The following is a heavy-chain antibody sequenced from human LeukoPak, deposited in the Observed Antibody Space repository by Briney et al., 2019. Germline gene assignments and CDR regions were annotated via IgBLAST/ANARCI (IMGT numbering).Heavy chain of an antibody. D-gene: IGHD6-13*01. CDR1: GGSLSSYY. CDR2: IYYSGST. Sequence: SETLSLTCTVSGGSLSSYYWSWIRQPPGNGLEWSGYIYYSGSTNYNPSLKSRVTISVDTSKNQFSLKLSSVTAADTAVYNCARSVGYSSSWYPPFDYWGQGTLVTVSS. CDR3: ARSVGYSSSWYPPFDY. J-gene: IGHJ4*02. V-gene: IGHV4-59*01.